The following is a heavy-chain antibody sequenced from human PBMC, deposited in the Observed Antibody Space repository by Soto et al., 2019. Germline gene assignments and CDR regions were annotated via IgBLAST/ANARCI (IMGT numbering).Heavy chain of an antibody. CDR2: ISSTTHYI. J-gene: IGHJ4*02. V-gene: IGHV3-21*06. CDR3: ARESEDLTSNFDY. CDR1: GFTFTRYS. Sequence: GGSLRLSCAASGFTFTRYSMNWVRQAPGKGLEWVSSISSTTHYIYYADSMRGRFTISRDNAKNAVYLEMNSLRAEDTAVYYCARESEDLTSNFDYWGQGALVTVSS.